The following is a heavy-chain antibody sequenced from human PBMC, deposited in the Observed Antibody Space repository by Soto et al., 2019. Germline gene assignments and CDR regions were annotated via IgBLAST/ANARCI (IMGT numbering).Heavy chain of an antibody. CDR1: GYTFTSYD. Sequence: ASVKVSCKASGYTFTSYDINWVRQATGQGLEWMGWMNPNSGNTGYAQKFQGRVTMTRNTSISTAYMELSSLRSEDTAVYYCARGYHWNDIRAFDIWGQGPMVTV. D-gene: IGHD1-20*01. V-gene: IGHV1-8*01. CDR2: MNPNSGNT. J-gene: IGHJ3*02. CDR3: ARGYHWNDIRAFDI.